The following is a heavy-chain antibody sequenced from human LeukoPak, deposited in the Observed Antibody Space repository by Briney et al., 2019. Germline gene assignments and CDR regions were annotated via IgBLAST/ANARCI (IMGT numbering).Heavy chain of an antibody. J-gene: IGHJ6*02. D-gene: IGHD3-3*01. Sequence: RASVKVSCKASGGTFSSYAISWVRQAPGQGLEWMGGIIPIFGTANYAQKFQGRVTITADESTSTAYMELSSLRSEDTAVYYCARARGITDYYYGMDVWGQGTTVTVSS. CDR2: IIPIFGTA. CDR3: ARARGITDYYYGMDV. CDR1: GGTFSSYA. V-gene: IGHV1-69*13.